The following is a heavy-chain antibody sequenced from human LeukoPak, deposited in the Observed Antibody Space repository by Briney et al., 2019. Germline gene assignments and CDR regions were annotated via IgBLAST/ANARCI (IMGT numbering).Heavy chain of an antibody. CDR1: GYTFTSYG. J-gene: IGHJ4*02. CDR3: ARNLYYSNYGGY. Sequence: GASVKVSCKASGYTFTSYGISWVRQAPGQGLEWMGWVSAYNGNTNYAQKLQARVTMTTDTSTNTAYMELRSLRSDDTAVYYCARNLYYSNYGGYWRQGTLVTVSS. CDR2: VSAYNGNT. D-gene: IGHD4-11*01. V-gene: IGHV1-18*01.